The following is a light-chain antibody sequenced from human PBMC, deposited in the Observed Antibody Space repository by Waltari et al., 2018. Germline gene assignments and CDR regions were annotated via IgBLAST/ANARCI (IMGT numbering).Light chain of an antibody. V-gene: IGLV1-40*01. J-gene: IGLJ1*01. CDR3: QSYDSSLSGYV. CDR1: SSNIGAGYD. Sequence: QSVLTQPPSVSAAPGQRVTISCPGSSSNIGAGYDVHWYQQLPGTAPKLLSYRNSIRPSGVPDRFSCYKSGTSASLAITGLQAEDEADYYCQSYDSSLSGYVFGTGTKVTVL. CDR2: RNS.